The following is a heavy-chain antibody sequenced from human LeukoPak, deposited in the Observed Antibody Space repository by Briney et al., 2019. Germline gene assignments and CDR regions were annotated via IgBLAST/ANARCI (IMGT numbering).Heavy chain of an antibody. Sequence: KPSETLSLTCTVSSGSISTYYWSWLRQPPRKGLEWVGYFHYSGSINYNPSLKSRVTISLDTSKNKLSLKLTSVTDADTAVYYCARQREDFYYDSSGYYFFDSWGQGTLVTVSS. CDR1: SGSISTYY. CDR2: FHYSGSI. V-gene: IGHV4-59*08. CDR3: ARQREDFYYDSSGYYFFDS. D-gene: IGHD3-22*01. J-gene: IGHJ4*02.